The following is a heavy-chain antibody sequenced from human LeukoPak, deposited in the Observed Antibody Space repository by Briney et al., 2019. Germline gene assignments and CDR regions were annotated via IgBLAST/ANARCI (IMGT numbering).Heavy chain of an antibody. D-gene: IGHD2-8*02. V-gene: IGHV4-38-2*02. Sequence: KTSETLTLTCTVSGYSISGAYYWGWIRQPPGKGLEWIGHIHYSGSTYYNPSLKSRVTISLDTSKNQFSLRLSSLTAADTAVYYCARGFWSRYFDYWGQGTLVTVSS. CDR1: GYSISGAYY. CDR2: IHYSGST. CDR3: ARGFWSRYFDY. J-gene: IGHJ4*02.